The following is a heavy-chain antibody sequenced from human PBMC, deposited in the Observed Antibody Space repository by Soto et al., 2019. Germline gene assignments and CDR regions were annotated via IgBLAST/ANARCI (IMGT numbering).Heavy chain of an antibody. D-gene: IGHD3-10*01. CDR1: GGSISSGGYY. Sequence: QVHLQESGPGLVKPSQTLSLTCTVSGGSISSGGYYWSWIRQHPGKGLEWIGYIYYSGSTYYNPSLKSRVTMSVDTSKTQVSLKLSSVTAADTAVYYCAREAYITRVRGGFDYWGQGTLVTVSS. CDR3: AREAYITRVRGGFDY. V-gene: IGHV4-31*03. J-gene: IGHJ4*02. CDR2: IYYSGST.